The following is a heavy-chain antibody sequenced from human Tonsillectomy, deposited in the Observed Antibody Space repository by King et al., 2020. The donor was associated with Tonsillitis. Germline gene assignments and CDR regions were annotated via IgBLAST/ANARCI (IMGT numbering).Heavy chain of an antibody. J-gene: IGHJ4*02. D-gene: IGHD6-19*01. Sequence: VQLQESGPGLVKPSETLSLTCTVSGGSISSYYWSWIRQPPGKGLEWIGYIYSSGSTNYNPSLKSRVTISVDTSKNQFSLKLSSVTAADTAVYYCARGSGWYFYWGQGTLVTVSS. CDR3: ARGSGWYFY. CDR2: IYSSGST. CDR1: GGSISSYY. V-gene: IGHV4-59*01.